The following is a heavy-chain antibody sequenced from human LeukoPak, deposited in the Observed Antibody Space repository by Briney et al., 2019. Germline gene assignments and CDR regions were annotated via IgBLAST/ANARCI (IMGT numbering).Heavy chain of an antibody. CDR2: ISSSSSHI. CDR3: ARGGGLDV. V-gene: IGHV3-21*04. D-gene: IGHD3-16*01. CDR1: GFTFSSYT. Sequence: GGSLRLSCAASGFTFSSYTMNWVRQAPGKGLEYVSSISSSSSHIYYADSVKDRFTISRDNAKNSLYLQMSNLRAEDTAVYFWARGGGLDVWGQGATVTVSS. J-gene: IGHJ6*02.